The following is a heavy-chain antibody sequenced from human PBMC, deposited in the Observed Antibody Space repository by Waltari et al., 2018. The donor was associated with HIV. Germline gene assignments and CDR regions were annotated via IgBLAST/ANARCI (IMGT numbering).Heavy chain of an antibody. CDR3: AKGGDCVGASCYPNTVPDY. Sequence: QLQLQESGPGLVKPSETLSLPCTVSGGSIPSSIYYWGWVRQPPRKGLACIASIYYDGRTYYNPSLKSRVTISVDTSKNHFSLRLSSVTAADTAVYYCAKGGDCVGASCYPNTVPDYWGQGTLVTVSS. D-gene: IGHD2-15*01. V-gene: IGHV4-39*02. CDR2: IYYDGRT. J-gene: IGHJ4*02. CDR1: GGSIPSSIYY.